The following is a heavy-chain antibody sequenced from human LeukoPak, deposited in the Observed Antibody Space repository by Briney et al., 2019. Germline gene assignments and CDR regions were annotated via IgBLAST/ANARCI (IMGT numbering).Heavy chain of an antibody. D-gene: IGHD3-10*01. J-gene: IGHJ3*02. V-gene: IGHV3-13*01. CDR1: GVTFSSYD. CDR3: ARAGYGSGNFDAFDI. CDR2: IGTAGDT. Sequence: GGSLRLSCAASGVTFSSYDMHWVRQATGKGLECVSAIGTAGDTYYPGSVKGRFTTSRENAKNSLYLQMNSLRAGDTAVYYCARAGYGSGNFDAFDIWGQGTMVTVSS.